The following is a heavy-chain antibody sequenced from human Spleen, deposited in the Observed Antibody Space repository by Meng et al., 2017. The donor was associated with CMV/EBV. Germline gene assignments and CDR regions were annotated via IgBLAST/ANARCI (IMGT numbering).Heavy chain of an antibody. CDR1: GGSISSGDYS. V-gene: IGHV4-30-4*08. Sequence: QVQLPESGPGPVKPSPTLSLTCTVPGGSISSGDYSWSWIRQPPGKGLEWIGYIYYSGSTYYNPSLKSRVTISVDTSKNQFSLKLSSVTAADTAVYYCAREKVGYFDLWGRGTLVTVSS. J-gene: IGHJ2*01. CDR2: IYYSGST. CDR3: AREKVGYFDL.